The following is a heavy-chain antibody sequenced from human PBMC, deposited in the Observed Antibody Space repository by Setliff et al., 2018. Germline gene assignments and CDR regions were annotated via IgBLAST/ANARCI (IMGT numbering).Heavy chain of an antibody. CDR1: GESFSNNY. Sequence: PSETLSLTCSVYGESFSNNYWSWIRQSPGRGLEWIGESNHGGSTSYNPSLKSRVTISVDTSKNQISLKLTSVTAADTAVYYCARPHGGDYAFDIWGQGRMVTVSS. J-gene: IGHJ3*02. CDR3: ARPHGGDYAFDI. D-gene: IGHD3-16*01. CDR2: SNHGGST. V-gene: IGHV4-34*01.